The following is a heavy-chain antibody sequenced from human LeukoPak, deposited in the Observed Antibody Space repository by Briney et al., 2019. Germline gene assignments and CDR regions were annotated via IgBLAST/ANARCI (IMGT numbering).Heavy chain of an antibody. CDR3: ARNYNYWFDP. CDR1: GXSISSSSYY. J-gene: IGHJ5*02. Sequence: PSETLSLTCTVSGXSISSSSYYWGWIRQPPGKGLEWIGSIYYSGSTYYNPSLKSRVTISVDTSKNQFSLKLSSVTAADTAVYYCARNYNYWFDPWGQGTLVTVSS. D-gene: IGHD5-24*01. V-gene: IGHV4-39*01. CDR2: IYYSGST.